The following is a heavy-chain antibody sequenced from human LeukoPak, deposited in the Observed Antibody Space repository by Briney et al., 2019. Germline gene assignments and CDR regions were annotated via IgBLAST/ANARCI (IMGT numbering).Heavy chain of an antibody. D-gene: IGHD1-26*01. CDR2: INPSGGAT. V-gene: IGHV1-46*01. Sequence: ASVKVSCTASGYIFTSYHIHWLRQAPGQGLEWMGIINPSGGATRYAQKFQGRVTMTTDTSTSTVYMELSSLRSEDTAVYYCATDLVGATTIDYWGQGTLVTVSS. CDR3: ATDLVGATTIDY. CDR1: GYIFTSYH. J-gene: IGHJ4*02.